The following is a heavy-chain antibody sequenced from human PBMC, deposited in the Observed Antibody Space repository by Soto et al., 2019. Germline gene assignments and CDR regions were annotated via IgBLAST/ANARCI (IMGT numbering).Heavy chain of an antibody. CDR3: ARDGGEQMGGYYYYGMDV. D-gene: IGHD3-16*01. CDR2: ISAYNGNT. J-gene: IGHJ6*02. Sequence: WASVKVSCKASGYTFTSYGISWVRQAPGQGLEWVGWISAYNGNTNYAQKLQGRVTMTTDTSTSTAYMELRSLRSDDTAVYYCARDGGEQMGGYYYYGMDVWGQGTTVTVSS. V-gene: IGHV1-18*01. CDR1: GYTFTSYG.